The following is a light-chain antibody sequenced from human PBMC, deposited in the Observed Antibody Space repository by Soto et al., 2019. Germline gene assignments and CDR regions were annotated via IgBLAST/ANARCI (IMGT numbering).Light chain of an antibody. J-gene: IGKJ1*01. CDR3: HQYDNLPTWT. CDR1: QDMSNY. Sequence: DIQMTQSPSSLSASVGDRVTITCQASQDMSNYLNWYQQKPGKAPKLLIYDASNLETGVPSKFSGSGSGTDFTFTISSRQPEDIATYYCHQYDNLPTWTFGQGTKVQIK. V-gene: IGKV1-33*01. CDR2: DAS.